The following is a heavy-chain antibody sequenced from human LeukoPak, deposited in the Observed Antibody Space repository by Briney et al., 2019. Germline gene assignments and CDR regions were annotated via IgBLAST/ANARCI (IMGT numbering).Heavy chain of an antibody. V-gene: IGHV1-69*13. CDR1: GGTFSSYA. D-gene: IGHD3-22*01. J-gene: IGHJ3*02. CDR2: IIPIFGTA. CDR3: ARTDTVYDSSGHHDAFDI. Sequence: ASVKVSCKASGGTFSSYAISWVRQAPGQGLEWMGGIIPIFGTANYAQKFQGRVTITADESTSTVYMELSSLRSEDTAVYYCARTDTVYDSSGHHDAFDIWGQGTMVTVSS.